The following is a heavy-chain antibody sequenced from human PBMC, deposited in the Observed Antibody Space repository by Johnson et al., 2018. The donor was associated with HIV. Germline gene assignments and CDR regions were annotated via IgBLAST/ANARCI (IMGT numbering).Heavy chain of an antibody. CDR3: AKSHASFELSGEDVFHI. CDR2: LYSGGST. J-gene: IGHJ3*02. D-gene: IGHD1-26*01. V-gene: IGHV3-66*02. Sequence: VQLVESVGGVVQPGGSLRLSCAPSGFTVINNYMSWVRQAPGKGLEWVSTLYSGGSTYYADSVKGRFTISRDNSKNTLYLQMNSLRAEDTAVYYCAKSHASFELSGEDVFHIWGQGTMVTVSS. CDR1: GFTVINNY.